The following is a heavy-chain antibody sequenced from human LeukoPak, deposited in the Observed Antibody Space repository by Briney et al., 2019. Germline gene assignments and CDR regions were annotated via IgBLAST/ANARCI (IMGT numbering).Heavy chain of an antibody. Sequence: SETLSLTCAVYGGSFSGYYWSWICQPPGKGLEWIGEINHSGSTNYNPSLKSRVTISVDTSKNQFSLKLSSVTAADTAVYYCARGRLWFGERPFDYWGQGTLVTVSS. J-gene: IGHJ4*02. CDR3: ARGRLWFGERPFDY. CDR1: GGSFSGYY. V-gene: IGHV4-34*01. D-gene: IGHD3-10*01. CDR2: INHSGST.